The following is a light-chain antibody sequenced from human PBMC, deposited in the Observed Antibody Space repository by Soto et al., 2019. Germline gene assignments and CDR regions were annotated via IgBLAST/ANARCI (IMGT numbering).Light chain of an antibody. Sequence: EIVLTQSPGTLSLSPGASATLSCRTSQSINNNFFAWYQQRPGQAPRLLILGASHRATGIPDRFSGSGSGTEFTLTVSRLEPEDFAMYYCQQHGSSPWTFGQGTKVDIK. V-gene: IGKV3-20*01. CDR3: QQHGSSPWT. J-gene: IGKJ1*01. CDR2: GAS. CDR1: QSINNNF.